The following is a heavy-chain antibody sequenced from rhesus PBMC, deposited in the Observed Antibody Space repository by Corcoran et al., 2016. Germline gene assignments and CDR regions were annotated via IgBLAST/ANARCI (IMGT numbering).Heavy chain of an antibody. D-gene: IGHD6-25*01. V-gene: IGHV4S11*01. CDR3: YSGRWKGEY. Sequence: QVQLRESGPGLVKPLETLSLTCALPGFSIPRNSCTLLRPPPGKGLEWIGWIYGNDSDNNYNPSLKSRVTLSVETTKNQFSLKGTSVTAADTAVYYCYSGRWKGEYWGQGVLVTVSS. CDR2: IYGNDSDN. J-gene: IGHJ4*01. CDR1: GFSIPRNS.